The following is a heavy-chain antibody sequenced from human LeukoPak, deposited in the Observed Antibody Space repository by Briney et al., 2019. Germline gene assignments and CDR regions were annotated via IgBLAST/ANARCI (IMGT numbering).Heavy chain of an antibody. Sequence: GASVKVSCKASGDTFSSYAISWVRQAPGQGLEWMGRIIPILGIANYAQKFQGRVTITADKSTSTAYMELSSLRSEDTAVYYCAREMIVVVPAAIDWTPEYYYYGMDVWGQGTTVTVSS. CDR3: AREMIVVVPAAIDWTPEYYYYGMDV. J-gene: IGHJ6*02. V-gene: IGHV1-69*04. CDR2: IIPILGIA. CDR1: GDTFSSYA. D-gene: IGHD2-2*01.